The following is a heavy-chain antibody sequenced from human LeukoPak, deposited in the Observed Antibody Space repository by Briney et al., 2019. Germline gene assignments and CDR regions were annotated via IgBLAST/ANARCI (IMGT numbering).Heavy chain of an antibody. CDR3: AKSYGSGSYPGGY. J-gene: IGHJ4*02. D-gene: IGHD3-10*01. Sequence: GGSLRLFCAASGFTFSSYAMSWVRQAPGKGLEWVSGISGSGGSTYYADSVKGRFTISRDNSKNTLYLQMNSLRAEDTAVYYCAKSYGSGSYPGGYWGQGTLVTVSS. CDR1: GFTFSSYA. V-gene: IGHV3-23*01. CDR2: ISGSGGST.